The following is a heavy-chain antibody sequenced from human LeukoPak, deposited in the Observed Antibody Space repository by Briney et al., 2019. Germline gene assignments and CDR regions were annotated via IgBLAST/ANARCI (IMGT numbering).Heavy chain of an antibody. V-gene: IGHV4-31*03. D-gene: IGHD6-13*01. CDR3: AVSAAGLFDH. Sequence: SETLSLTCTVSGGSISSGGYYWSWIRQHPGKGLEWIGDIYYSGSTYYNPSLKSRVTISVDTSKDQFSLKVGSAAAADRAVYYCAVSAAGLFDHWGQGTLVTVSS. CDR2: IYYSGST. CDR1: GGSISSGGYY. J-gene: IGHJ5*02.